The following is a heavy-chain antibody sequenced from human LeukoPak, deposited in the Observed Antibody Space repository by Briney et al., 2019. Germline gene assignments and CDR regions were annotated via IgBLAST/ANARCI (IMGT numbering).Heavy chain of an antibody. J-gene: IGHJ4*02. Sequence: PGGSLRPSCAASGYTFSSYSMNWVRQAPGKGLEWVSSISSSSSYIYYADSVKGRFTISRDNAKNSLYLQMNSLRAEDTAVYYCAGDHEQLWLPQHDYWGQGTLVTVSS. CDR2: ISSSSSYI. D-gene: IGHD5-18*01. CDR1: GYTFSSYS. V-gene: IGHV3-21*01. CDR3: AGDHEQLWLPQHDY.